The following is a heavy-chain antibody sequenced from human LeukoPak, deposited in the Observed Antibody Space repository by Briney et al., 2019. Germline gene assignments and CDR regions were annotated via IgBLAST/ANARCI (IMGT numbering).Heavy chain of an antibody. J-gene: IGHJ5*02. CDR3: ARSAPYCSGGSCYRRWFDP. V-gene: IGHV1-8*01. Sequence: ASVKVSCKASGYTFTSYDTNWVRQATGQGLEWMGWMNPNSGNTGYAQKFRGRVTMTRNTSISTAYMELSSLRSEDTAVYYCARSAPYCSGGSCYRRWFDPWGQGTLVTVSS. CDR2: MNPNSGNT. CDR1: GYTFTSYD. D-gene: IGHD2-15*01.